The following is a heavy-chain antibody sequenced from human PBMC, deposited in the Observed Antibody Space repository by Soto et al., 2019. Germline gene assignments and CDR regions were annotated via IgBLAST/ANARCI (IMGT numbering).Heavy chain of an antibody. CDR2: LYTTGST. CDR3: AGDGSGYDGSGVYLHDAFDI. D-gene: IGHD3-22*01. J-gene: IGHJ3*02. CDR1: GGSVSSHY. Sequence: ASETLSLTCTVSGGSVSSHYWSWIRQAAGKGLEWIGRLYTTGSTNYNPSLRSRVTMSLGASRNQFSLTLTSVTAAESAMYYCAGDGSGYDGSGVYLHDAFDIWGQGTMVTVSS. V-gene: IGHV4-4*07.